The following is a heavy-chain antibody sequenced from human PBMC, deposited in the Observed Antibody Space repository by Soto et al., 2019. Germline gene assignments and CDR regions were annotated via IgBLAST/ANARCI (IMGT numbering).Heavy chain of an antibody. J-gene: IGHJ4*02. V-gene: IGHV4-39*01. Sequence: QLQLQESGPGLVKPSETLSLTCSVSGCSISSSTYYWVWIRQSPGKGLGWIGRVYKSGGTYYNPSLKSRVSMSVDTPNNQFSLKINSVTAAATALYYCARHHDAGYYFDYWGQGILVTVSS. CDR3: ARHHDAGYYFDY. CDR1: GCSISSSTYY. CDR2: VYKSGGT.